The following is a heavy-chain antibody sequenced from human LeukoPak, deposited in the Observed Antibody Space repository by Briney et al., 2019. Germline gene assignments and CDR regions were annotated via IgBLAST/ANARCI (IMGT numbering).Heavy chain of an antibody. V-gene: IGHV3-20*04. CDR2: INWNGGST. D-gene: IGHD1-26*01. Sequence: GGSLRLSCAASGFTFDDYGMSWVRQAPGKGLEWVSGINWNGGSTGYADSVKGRFTISRDNAKNSLYLQMNSLRAEDTTLYYYARVKGVGATASFDYWGQGTLVTVSS. CDR3: ARVKGVGATASFDY. CDR1: GFTFDDYG. J-gene: IGHJ4*02.